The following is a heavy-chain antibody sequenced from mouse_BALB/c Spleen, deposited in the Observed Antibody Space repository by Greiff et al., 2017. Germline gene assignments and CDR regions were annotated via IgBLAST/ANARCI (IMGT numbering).Heavy chain of an antibody. Sequence: VQLQQSGAELVRSGASVKLSCTASGFNIKDYYMHWVKQRPEQGLEWIGWIDPENGDTEYAPKFQGKATMTADTSSNTAYLQLSSLTSEDTAVYCCKAGSGYHAMDYWGQGTSVTVSS. V-gene: IGHV14-4*02. CDR2: IDPENGDT. CDR3: KAGSGYHAMDY. D-gene: IGHD3-1*01. J-gene: IGHJ4*01. CDR1: GFNIKDYY.